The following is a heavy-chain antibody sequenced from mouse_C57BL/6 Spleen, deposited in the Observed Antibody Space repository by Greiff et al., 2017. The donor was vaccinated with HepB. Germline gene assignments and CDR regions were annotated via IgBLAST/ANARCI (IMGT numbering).Heavy chain of an antibody. D-gene: IGHD3-2*02. CDR3: ASLDSSGYVAWFAY. CDR1: GFNIKDYY. Sequence: EVQRVESGAELVKPGASVKLSCTASGFNIKDYYMHWVKQRTEQGLEWIGRIDPEDGETKYAPKFQGKATITADTSSNTAYLQLSSLTSEDTAVYYCASLDSSGYVAWFAYWGQGTLVTVSA. V-gene: IGHV14-2*01. CDR2: IDPEDGET. J-gene: IGHJ3*01.